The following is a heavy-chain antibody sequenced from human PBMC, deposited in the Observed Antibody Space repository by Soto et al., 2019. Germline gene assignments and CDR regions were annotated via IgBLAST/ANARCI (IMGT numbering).Heavy chain of an antibody. CDR2: ISSGSTTI. CDR1: GFSFSTST. J-gene: IGHJ6*02. D-gene: IGHD1-1*01. CDR3: ARVRRNDASDYYGMDV. V-gene: IGHV3-48*02. Sequence: GGSLRLSCAASGFSFSTSTMNWVRQAPGKGLEWVSYISSGSTTIYYADAVKGRFTISRDNGKNSLYLQMNSLRDEDTAVYYCARVRRNDASDYYGMDVWGQGTTVTVSS.